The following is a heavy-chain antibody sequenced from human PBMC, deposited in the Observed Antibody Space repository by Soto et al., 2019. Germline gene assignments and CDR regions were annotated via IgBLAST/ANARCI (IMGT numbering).Heavy chain of an antibody. Sequence: QVQLVESGGGVVQPGRSLRLSCAASGFTFSSYGMHWVRQAPGKGLEWVAVIWYDGSNKYNADSVKGRFTISRDNSKNTLYLQMNSLRAEDTAVYYCARGVSGVYIVVVPAAIDAFDIWGQGTMVTVSS. D-gene: IGHD2-2*01. J-gene: IGHJ3*02. CDR1: GFTFSSYG. CDR3: ARGVSGVYIVVVPAAIDAFDI. CDR2: IWYDGSNK. V-gene: IGHV3-33*01.